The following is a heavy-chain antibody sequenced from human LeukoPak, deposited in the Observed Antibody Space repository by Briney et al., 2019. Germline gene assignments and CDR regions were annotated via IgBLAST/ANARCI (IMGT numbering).Heavy chain of an antibody. CDR3: AREAYTNTWPIDY. Sequence: QSGGSLRLSCAASGFTFSIYWMSWVRQAPGKGLEWVANIKRDGSGTYCVDSVKGRFIISRDNAKNSLYLQMNSLRAEDTAVYYCAREAYTNTWPIDYWGQGALVTVSS. J-gene: IGHJ4*02. D-gene: IGHD4-11*01. CDR1: GFTFSIYW. CDR2: IKRDGSGT. V-gene: IGHV3-7*01.